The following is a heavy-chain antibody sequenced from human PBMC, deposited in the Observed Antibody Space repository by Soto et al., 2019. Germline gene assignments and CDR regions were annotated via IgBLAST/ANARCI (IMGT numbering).Heavy chain of an antibody. CDR3: ARGAIGYCSSTSCYSIDF. J-gene: IGHJ4*02. CDR1: GYTFISYD. CDR2: MNPSSGNT. Sequence: QVQLVQSGAEVKKPGASVKVSCKASGYTFISYDLNWVRQATGQGLEWRGWMNPSSGNTGFAQKFQGRVTTTRNTSITAVYMELSSLRSEDTAVYYCARGAIGYCSSTSCYSIDFWGQGTLVTVSS. D-gene: IGHD2-2*01. V-gene: IGHV1-8*01.